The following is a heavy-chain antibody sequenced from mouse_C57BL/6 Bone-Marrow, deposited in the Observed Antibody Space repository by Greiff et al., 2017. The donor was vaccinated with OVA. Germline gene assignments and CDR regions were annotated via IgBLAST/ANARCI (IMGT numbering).Heavy chain of an antibody. Sequence: QVQLKQSGPELVKPGASVKISCKASGYTFTDYYINWVKQRPGQGLEWIGWIFPGSGSTYYNEKFKGKATLTVDKSSSTAYMLLSSLTSEDSAVYFCARKKRNDYDGYFDVWGTGTTVTVSS. J-gene: IGHJ1*03. CDR3: ARKKRNDYDGYFDV. V-gene: IGHV1-75*01. D-gene: IGHD2-4*01. CDR2: IFPGSGST. CDR1: GYTFTDYY.